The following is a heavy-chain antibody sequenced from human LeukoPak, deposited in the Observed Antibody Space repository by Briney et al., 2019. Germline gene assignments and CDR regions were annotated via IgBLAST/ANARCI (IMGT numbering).Heavy chain of an antibody. J-gene: IGHJ6*03. CDR1: GGSISSGSYY. V-gene: IGHV4-61*01. CDR2: IYYSGST. D-gene: IGHD3-10*01. CDR3: ARGYSGSYYYYYYYMDV. Sequence: PSETLSLTCTVSGGSISSGSYYWSWIRQPPGKGLEWIGYIYYSGSTNYNPSLKSRVTISVDTSKNQFSLKLSSVTAADTAVYYCARGYSGSYYYYYYYMDVWGKGTTVTISS.